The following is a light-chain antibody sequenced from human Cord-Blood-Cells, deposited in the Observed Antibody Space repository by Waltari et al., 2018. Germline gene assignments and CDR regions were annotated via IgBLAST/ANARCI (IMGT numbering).Light chain of an antibody. Sequence: QSALTQPASVSGSPGQSITISCTGTSSDVGGYNYVSWYQQHPGKAPKLMIYDVSNRPSVVHIRFAGSNSGNTASLTISGLQAEDEADYYCSSYTSSSTGVFGGGTKLTVL. J-gene: IGLJ3*02. V-gene: IGLV2-14*01. CDR2: DVS. CDR3: SSYTSSSTGV. CDR1: SSDVGGYNY.